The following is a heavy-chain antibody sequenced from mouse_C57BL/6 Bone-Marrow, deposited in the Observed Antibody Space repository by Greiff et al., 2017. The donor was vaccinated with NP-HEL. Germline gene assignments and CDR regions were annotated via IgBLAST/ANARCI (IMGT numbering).Heavy chain of an antibody. Sequence: VQLQESDAELVKPGASVTISCKVSGYTFTDHTIPWMKQRPEQGLEWLGYIYPRDGSTKYNEKFKGKATLTADNSSSTAYMQLNSLTSEDSAVYFCAREGDYYYGSSSFDYWGQGTTLTVSS. CDR2: IYPRDGST. D-gene: IGHD1-1*01. CDR1: GYTFTDHT. J-gene: IGHJ2*01. V-gene: IGHV1-78*01. CDR3: AREGDYYYGSSSFDY.